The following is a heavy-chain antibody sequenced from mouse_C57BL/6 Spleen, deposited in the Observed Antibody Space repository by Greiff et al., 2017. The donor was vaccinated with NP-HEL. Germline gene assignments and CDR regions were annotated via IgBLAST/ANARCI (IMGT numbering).Heavy chain of an antibody. J-gene: IGHJ2*01. D-gene: IGHD2-2*01. CDR3: ARSTMVTTGFDY. V-gene: IGHV1-52*01. CDR1: GYTFTSYW. CDR2: IDPSDSET. Sequence: QVQLQQPGAELVRPGSSVKLSCKASGYTFTSYWMHWVKQRPIQGLEWIGNIDPSDSETHYTQKFKDKATLNVDKSSSTAYMQLSSLTSEDSAVYYCARSTMVTTGFDYWGQGTTLTVSS.